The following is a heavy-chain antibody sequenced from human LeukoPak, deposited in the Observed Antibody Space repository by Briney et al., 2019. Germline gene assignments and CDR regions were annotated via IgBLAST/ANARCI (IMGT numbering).Heavy chain of an antibody. D-gene: IGHD3-3*01. V-gene: IGHV1-46*01. CDR3: ARDYDFWSGMSPGDP. CDR2: INPSGGST. J-gene: IGHJ5*02. Sequence: ASVKVSCKASGYTFTSYYMHWVRQAPGQGLEWMGIINPSGGSTSYAQKLQGRVTMTTDTSTSTAYMELRSLRSDDTAVYYCARDYDFWSGMSPGDPWGQGTLVTVSS. CDR1: GYTFTSYY.